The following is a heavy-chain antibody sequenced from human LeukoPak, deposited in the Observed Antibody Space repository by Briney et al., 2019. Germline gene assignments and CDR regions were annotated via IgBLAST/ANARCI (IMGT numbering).Heavy chain of an antibody. CDR2: ISSSSSYI. V-gene: IGHV3-21*04. CDR3: AKDKGLYAYYFDY. Sequence: GGSLRLSCAASGFTFSSYSMNWVRQAPGKGLEWVSSISSSSSYIYYADSVKGRFTISRDNAKNSLYLQMNSLRAEDTALYYCAKDKGLYAYYFDYWGQGTLVTVSS. D-gene: IGHD3-16*01. J-gene: IGHJ4*02. CDR1: GFTFSSYS.